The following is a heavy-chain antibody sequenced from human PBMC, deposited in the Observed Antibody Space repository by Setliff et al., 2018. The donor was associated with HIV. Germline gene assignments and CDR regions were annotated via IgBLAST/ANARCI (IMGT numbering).Heavy chain of an antibody. CDR3: ARLKVDTIFGVVITNPFDY. Sequence: GSYWMSWVRQAPGKGLEWVANIKQDGSEKYYVDSVKGRFTISRDNAKNSLYLQMNSLRAEDTAVYYCARLKVDTIFGVVITNPFDYWGQGTLVTVSS. D-gene: IGHD3-3*01. CDR1: GSYW. CDR2: IKQDGSEK. J-gene: IGHJ4*02. V-gene: IGHV3-7*03.